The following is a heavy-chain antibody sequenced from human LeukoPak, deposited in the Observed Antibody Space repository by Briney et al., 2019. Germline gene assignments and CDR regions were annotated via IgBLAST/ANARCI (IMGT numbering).Heavy chain of an antibody. CDR3: ARLSDYYGSSGYYCAFDI. J-gene: IGHJ3*02. D-gene: IGHD3-22*01. V-gene: IGHV4-59*08. CDR2: IYYSGST. Sequence: SETLSLTCTVSGGSISSYYWSWIRQPPGKGLEWIGYIYYSGSTNYNPSLKSRVTISVDTSKNQFSLKLSSVTAADTAVYYCARLSDYYGSSGYYCAFDIWGQGTMVTVSS. CDR1: GGSISSYY.